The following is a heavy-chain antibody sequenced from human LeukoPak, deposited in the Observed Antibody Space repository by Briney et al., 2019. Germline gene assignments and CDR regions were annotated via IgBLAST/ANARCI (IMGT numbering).Heavy chain of an antibody. J-gene: IGHJ4*02. CDR1: GYTFTGYY. Sequence: GASVKVSCKASGYTFTGYYMHWVRQAPGQGLEWMGWINPNSGGTNYAQKFQGRVTMTRDTSISTAYMELSRLRSDDTAVYFCARGPRYYYDSSGPFDYWGQGTLVTVSS. CDR2: INPNSGGT. CDR3: ARGPRYYYDSSGPFDY. V-gene: IGHV1-2*02. D-gene: IGHD3-22*01.